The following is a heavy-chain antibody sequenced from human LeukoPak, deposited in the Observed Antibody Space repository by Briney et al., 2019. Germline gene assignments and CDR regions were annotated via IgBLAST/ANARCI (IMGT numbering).Heavy chain of an antibody. CDR2: IHPASANT. J-gene: IGHJ4*01. Sequence: AASMKVSCKASGYTFTEHFIHWVRQAPGQGLQYMGWIHPASANTVYAQMFHGRVTLTRDTPATTTYMELSGLRSDDTAVYYCARDLRPANLWGQGTLVTVSS. D-gene: IGHD1-7*01. V-gene: IGHV1-2*02. CDR3: ARDLRPANL. CDR1: GYTFTEHF.